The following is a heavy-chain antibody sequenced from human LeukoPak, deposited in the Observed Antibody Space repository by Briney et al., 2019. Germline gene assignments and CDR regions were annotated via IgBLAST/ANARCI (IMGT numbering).Heavy chain of an antibody. D-gene: IGHD3-10*01. CDR1: GFMFNKYG. CDR3: MRDYMGWFDP. J-gene: IGHJ5*02. Sequence: GGSLRLSCVASGFMFNKYGMSWVRQAPGKGLEWVSSISSSSSYIYYADSVKGRFTISRDTASNTMHLEMNNLRIEDTAVYYCMRDYMGWFDPWGQGSLVTVSS. CDR2: ISSSSSYI. V-gene: IGHV3-21*01.